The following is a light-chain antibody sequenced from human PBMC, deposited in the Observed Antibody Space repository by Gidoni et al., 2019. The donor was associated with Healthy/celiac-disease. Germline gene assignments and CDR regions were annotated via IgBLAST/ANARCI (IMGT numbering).Light chain of an antibody. CDR3: QQSYSTPQT. J-gene: IGKJ1*01. CDR1: QSMSSY. CDR2: AAS. Sequence: DIQMTQPPSSLSALVGDRVTITCRASQSMSSYLDWYQQKPGKAPKLLIYAASSLQSGVPSRFSGSGSGTDFTLTISSLHPEDFATYSCQQSYSTPQTFGQGTKVEIK. V-gene: IGKV1-39*01.